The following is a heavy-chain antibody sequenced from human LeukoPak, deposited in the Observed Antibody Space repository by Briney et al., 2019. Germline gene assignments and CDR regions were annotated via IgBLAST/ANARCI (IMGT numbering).Heavy chain of an antibody. CDR1: GGSFSGYY. CDR2: INHSGST. CDR3: ASQYYYDSSGFGAYYFGY. J-gene: IGHJ4*02. V-gene: IGHV4-34*01. D-gene: IGHD3-22*01. Sequence: SETLSLTCAVCGGSFSGYYWSWIRQPPGKGLEWIGEINHSGSTSYNPSLKSRVTISVDTSKNQFSLKLSSVTAADTAVYYCASQYYYDSSGFGAYYFGYWGQGTLVTVSS.